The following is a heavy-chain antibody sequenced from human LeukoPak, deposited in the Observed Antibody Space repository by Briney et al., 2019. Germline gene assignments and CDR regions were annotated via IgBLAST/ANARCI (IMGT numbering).Heavy chain of an antibody. CDR3: ARQGIYCSGSTCYSGVANWFDP. V-gene: IGHV4-39*01. D-gene: IGHD2-15*01. J-gene: IGHJ5*02. Sequence: SETLSLTCTVSGGSISDSSYFWGWIRQPPGKGLEWIGNIYYSANTYYNPSLKSRVIISVDTSKNQFSLKLSSVTAADTAVYYCARQGIYCSGSTCYSGVANWFDPWGQGTLVTVSS. CDR2: IYYSANT. CDR1: GGSISDSSYF.